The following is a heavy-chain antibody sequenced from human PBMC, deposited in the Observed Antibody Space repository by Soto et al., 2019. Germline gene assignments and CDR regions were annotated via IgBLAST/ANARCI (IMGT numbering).Heavy chain of an antibody. CDR1: GYTFTSYA. CDR2: INAGNGNT. J-gene: IGHJ4*02. CDR3: ARDEPDLYWFPDFAY. D-gene: IGHD2-8*02. Sequence: ASVKVSCKASGYTFTSYAVHWVRQAPGQRLEWMGWINAGNGNTKYSQKFEDRVTITRDTSARTAYMELSSLRSEDTAVYYCARDEPDLYWFPDFAYWGQGTLVTVSS. V-gene: IGHV1-3*01.